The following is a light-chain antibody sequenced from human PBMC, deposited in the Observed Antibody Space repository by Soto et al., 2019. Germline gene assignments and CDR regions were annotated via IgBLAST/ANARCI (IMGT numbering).Light chain of an antibody. CDR3: QQYNYWRMYT. CDR2: GAF. V-gene: IGKV3-15*01. J-gene: IGKJ2*01. CDR1: QGVSTT. Sequence: EIVMTQSPATLSVSPGESATLSCGASQGVSTTVAWYQQRPGQAPRLLIYGAFNRAPGIPARFSVSGCGTDFTLTINNLQSEDFAVYYCQQYNYWRMYTFVQETKLEIK.